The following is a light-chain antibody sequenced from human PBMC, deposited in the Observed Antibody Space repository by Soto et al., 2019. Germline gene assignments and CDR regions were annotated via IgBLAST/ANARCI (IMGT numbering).Light chain of an antibody. Sequence: DTQMTQSPSTLSASVGDRVTITCRASHSIATSLAWYQQIPGRAPKLLIYKVSTLDSGVPSRFSGSGSGTEFTLTISSLQPDDFATYYCQQYDTYFPTFGQGTKVEIK. J-gene: IGKJ1*01. CDR2: KVS. CDR1: HSIATS. V-gene: IGKV1-5*03. CDR3: QQYDTYFPT.